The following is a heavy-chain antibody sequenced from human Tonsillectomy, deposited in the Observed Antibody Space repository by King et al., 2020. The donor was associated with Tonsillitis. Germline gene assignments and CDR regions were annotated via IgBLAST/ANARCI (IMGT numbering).Heavy chain of an antibody. J-gene: IGHJ6*02. V-gene: IGHV3-43D*03. CDR1: GFTFDDYA. CDR3: AKDKGRAAGHPPFGMDV. Sequence: VQLVESGGVVVQPGGSLRLSCAASGFTFDDYAMHWVRQAPGKGLEWVSLISWDGGSTYYADSVKGRFTLSRDNSKNSLYLEMDSLKAEDTALYYCAKDKGRAAGHPPFGMDVWGQGTTVTVSS. CDR2: ISWDGGST. D-gene: IGHD6-13*01.